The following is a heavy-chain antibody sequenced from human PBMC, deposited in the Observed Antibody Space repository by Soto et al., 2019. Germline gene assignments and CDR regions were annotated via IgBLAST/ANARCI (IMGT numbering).Heavy chain of an antibody. CDR1: GFTFSSYS. Sequence: EVQLVESGGGLVQPGGSLRLSCAASGFTFSSYSMNWVRQAPGKGLEWVSYISSSSSTIYYADSVKGRFTISRDNAKNSLYLQMHSLRDEDTAVYYCARGADTMVRGAPRDYLGQGTLVTVSS. CDR3: ARGADTMVRGAPRDY. CDR2: ISSSSSTI. D-gene: IGHD3-10*01. J-gene: IGHJ4*02. V-gene: IGHV3-48*02.